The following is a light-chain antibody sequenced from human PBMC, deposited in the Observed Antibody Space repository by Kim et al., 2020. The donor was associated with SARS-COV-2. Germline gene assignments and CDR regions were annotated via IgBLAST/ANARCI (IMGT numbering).Light chain of an antibody. V-gene: IGLV3-1*01. CDR2: RDN. CDR3: QAWDSSIYV. Sequence: LAPGKTASITCSGDKLGDKYASWYQQKPGQSPVVVIFRDNRRPSGIPERFSGSNSGNTATLTISGTQAMDEADYYCQAWDSSIYVFGTGTKVTVL. J-gene: IGLJ1*01. CDR1: KLGDKY.